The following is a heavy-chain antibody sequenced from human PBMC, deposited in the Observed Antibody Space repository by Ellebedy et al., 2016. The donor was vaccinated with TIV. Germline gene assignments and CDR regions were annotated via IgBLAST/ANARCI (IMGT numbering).Heavy chain of an antibody. Sequence: MPSETLSLTCAVYGGSFRGYYWTWIRQFPGKGLEWIAEIHHSGTTYYNPSLKSRVTISVDTSKNQVSLKLSAVTAADTAVYFCARSPQGGDKRYFDLWGRGTLVTVSS. CDR3: ARSPQGGDKRYFDL. CDR2: IHHSGTT. V-gene: IGHV4-34*01. CDR1: GGSFRGYY. J-gene: IGHJ2*01. D-gene: IGHD2-21*01.